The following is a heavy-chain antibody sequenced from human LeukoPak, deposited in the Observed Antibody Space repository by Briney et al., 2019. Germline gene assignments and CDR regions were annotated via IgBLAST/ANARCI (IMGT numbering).Heavy chain of an antibody. CDR2: VSYDGTNK. V-gene: IGHV3-30-3*01. CDR1: GFTFSTYT. J-gene: IGHJ3*02. CDR3: ARRMAANAFDI. D-gene: IGHD5-24*01. Sequence: GGSLRLSCAASGFTFSTYTMHWVRQAPGKGLEWGAFVSYDGTNKNYADSVKGRFTISRDNSKNTLYLQMNSLRTEDTAVYYCARRMAANAFDIWGQGTMVTVSS.